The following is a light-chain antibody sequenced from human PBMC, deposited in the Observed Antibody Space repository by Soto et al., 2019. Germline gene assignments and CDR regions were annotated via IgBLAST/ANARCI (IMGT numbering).Light chain of an antibody. Sequence: EIVLTQSPATLSLSPGERATLSCRASQSVSSYLAWYQKKPGQAPRRLIYDASNRATGIPARFSGSGSGTDFTLTISSLDPEDFAVYYCQQRSDWPSTFGEGTSVEIK. CDR1: QSVSSY. J-gene: IGKJ4*01. V-gene: IGKV3-11*01. CDR2: DAS. CDR3: QQRSDWPST.